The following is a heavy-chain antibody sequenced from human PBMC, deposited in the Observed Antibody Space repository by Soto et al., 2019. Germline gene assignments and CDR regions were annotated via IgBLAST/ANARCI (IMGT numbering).Heavy chain of an antibody. CDR1: GYTFTSYG. D-gene: IGHD1-26*01. CDR3: ARASRWIVGATYYYYGMDV. J-gene: IGHJ6*02. V-gene: IGHV1-18*01. CDR2: ISAYNGNT. Sequence: QVQLVQSGAEVKKPGASVKVSCKASGYTFTSYGISWVRQAPGQGLEWMGWISAYNGNTNYAQKLQGRVTMTTDTXTSXAXTELRSLRSDDTAVYYCARASRWIVGATYYYYGMDVWGQGTTVTVSS.